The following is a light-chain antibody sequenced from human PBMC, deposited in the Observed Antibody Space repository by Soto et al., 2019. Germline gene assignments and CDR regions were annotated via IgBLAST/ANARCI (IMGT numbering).Light chain of an antibody. CDR2: GAS. J-gene: IGKJ1*01. CDR3: QQSYSTPET. Sequence: EIVMTQAPATLSVSPGERATLSCRASQSVSSNLAWYQQQPGQAPRLLIYGASTRATGIPGRLSGSGSGTEFTLTISSLQSEDFATYYCQQSYSTPETFGQGTKVDIK. V-gene: IGKV3-15*01. CDR1: QSVSSN.